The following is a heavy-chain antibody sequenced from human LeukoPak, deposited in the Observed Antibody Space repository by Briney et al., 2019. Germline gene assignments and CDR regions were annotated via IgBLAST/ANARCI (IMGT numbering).Heavy chain of an antibody. Sequence: ASLKVSCKASGYTFITYDVTWVRQAPGQGLEWMGWISAYNGNTNYAQKVQGRVTMTTDTSTSTDYMELRSQRSDDTAVYYCARARARWLQLDAFDIWGQGTMVTVSS. CDR3: ARARARWLQLDAFDI. J-gene: IGHJ3*02. V-gene: IGHV1-18*01. CDR2: ISAYNGNT. CDR1: GYTFITYD. D-gene: IGHD5-24*01.